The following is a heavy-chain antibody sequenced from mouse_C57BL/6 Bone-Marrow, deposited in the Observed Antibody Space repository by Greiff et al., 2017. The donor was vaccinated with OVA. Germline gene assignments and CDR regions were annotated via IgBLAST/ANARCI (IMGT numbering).Heavy chain of an antibody. D-gene: IGHD2-4*01. V-gene: IGHV1-85*01. J-gene: IGHJ4*01. CDR3: ARFYYDYDDAMDY. CDR1: GYTFTSYD. Sequence: VKLQQSGPELVQPGASVKLSCTASGYTFTSYDINWVQQRPGQGLEWIGWIYPRDGSTTYNEKFKGKATLTVYTSSSTAYMELHSLTSEDSAVYFCARFYYDYDDAMDYWGQGTSVTVSS. CDR2: IYPRDGST.